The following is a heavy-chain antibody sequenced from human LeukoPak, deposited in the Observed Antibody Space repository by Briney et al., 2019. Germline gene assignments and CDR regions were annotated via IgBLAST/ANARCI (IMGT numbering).Heavy chain of an antibody. D-gene: IGHD5/OR15-5a*01. Sequence: SETLSLTCTVSGGSISSGDYYWSWIRQPPGKGLEWIGYISYSGNTYFNPSLKSRVTITVDTSKNQFSLQLSSVTAADTAVYFCARVVYGVVSRYFDYWGQGILVTVSS. CDR3: ARVVYGVVSRYFDY. CDR1: GGSISSGDYY. CDR2: ISYSGNT. J-gene: IGHJ4*02. V-gene: IGHV4-30-4*08.